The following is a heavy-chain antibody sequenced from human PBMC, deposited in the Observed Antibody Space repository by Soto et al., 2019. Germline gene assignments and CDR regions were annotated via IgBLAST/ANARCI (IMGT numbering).Heavy chain of an antibody. CDR1: GFTFSSYG. J-gene: IGHJ4*02. CDR3: AKDRGYYYDSSGLDY. Sequence: GGSLRLSCAASGFTFSSYGMHWVRQAPGKGLEWVAVISYDGSNKYYADSVKGRFTISRDNSKNTLYLQMNSLRAEDTAVYYCAKDRGYYYDSSGLDYWGQRTLVTVSS. CDR2: ISYDGSNK. V-gene: IGHV3-30*18. D-gene: IGHD3-22*01.